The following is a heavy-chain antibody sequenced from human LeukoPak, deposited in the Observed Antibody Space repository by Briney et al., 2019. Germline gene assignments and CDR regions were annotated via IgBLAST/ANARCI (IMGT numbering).Heavy chain of an antibody. CDR1: GFTVSSNY. V-gene: IGHV3-66*01. D-gene: IGHD1-26*01. Sequence: GGSLRLSCAASGFTVSSNYMSWVRQAPGKGLEWVSVIYSGGSTYYADPVKGRFTISRDNSKNTLYLQMNSLRAEDTAVYYCARDSASGSYSRDYWGQGTLVTVSS. CDR2: IYSGGST. J-gene: IGHJ4*02. CDR3: ARDSASGSYSRDY.